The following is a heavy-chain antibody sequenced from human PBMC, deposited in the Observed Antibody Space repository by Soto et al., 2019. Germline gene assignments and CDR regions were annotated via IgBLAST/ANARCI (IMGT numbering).Heavy chain of an antibody. CDR1: GGSITRGGYY. V-gene: IGHV4-31*03. Sequence: QVQLQESGPGLVKPSETLSLTCTVSGGSITRGGYYWSWIRQHPGKGLEWIGYIYNSGTTYYNPSLXSXXTISVDTSKNQFSLKLTSVTAADTAAYYCARDPAPWGQGTLVTVSS. CDR2: IYNSGTT. CDR3: ARDPAP. J-gene: IGHJ5*02.